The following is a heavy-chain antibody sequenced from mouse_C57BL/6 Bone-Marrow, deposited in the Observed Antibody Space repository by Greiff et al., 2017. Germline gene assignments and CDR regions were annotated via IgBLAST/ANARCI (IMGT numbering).Heavy chain of an antibody. D-gene: IGHD2-5*01. CDR1: GYTFTSYD. J-gene: IGHJ3*01. V-gene: IGHV1-85*01. Sequence: QVQLKQSGPELVKPGASVKLSCKASGYTFTSYDINWVKQRPGQGLEWIGWIYPRDGSTKYNEKFKGKATLTVDTSSSTAYMELHSLTSEDSAVYFCAREGAYYSNYAWGQGTLVTVSA. CDR2: IYPRDGST. CDR3: AREGAYYSNYA.